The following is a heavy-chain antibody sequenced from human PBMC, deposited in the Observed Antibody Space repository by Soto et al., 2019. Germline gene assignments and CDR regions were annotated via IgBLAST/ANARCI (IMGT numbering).Heavy chain of an antibody. Sequence: SVQDCDQASVGTCSDSTINGVRQANGQRLEWMGGIIPIFDTANYAEKFQGRVTITADESTSTSFMEVSSLRSEDTAVYYCARNGTITGCSYGTEVWGQGTMVLVSS. J-gene: IGHJ6*02. CDR1: VGTCSDST. D-gene: IGHD1-1*01. CDR2: IIPIFDTA. V-gene: IGHV1-69*01. CDR3: ARNGTITGCSYGTEV.